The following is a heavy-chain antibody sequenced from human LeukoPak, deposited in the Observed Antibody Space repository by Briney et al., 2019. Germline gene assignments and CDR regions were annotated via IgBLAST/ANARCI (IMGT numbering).Heavy chain of an antibody. CDR1: GGSISSYY. CDR3: ARGGSMGAARRYAFDI. V-gene: IGHV4-59*08. CDR2: IYYSGST. J-gene: IGHJ3*02. Sequence: SETLSLTCTVSGGSISSYYWSWIRQPPGKGLEWIGYIYYSGSTNYNPSLKSRVTISVDTSKNQFSLKLSSVTAADTAVYYCARGGSMGAARRYAFDIWGQGTMVIVSS. D-gene: IGHD3-16*01.